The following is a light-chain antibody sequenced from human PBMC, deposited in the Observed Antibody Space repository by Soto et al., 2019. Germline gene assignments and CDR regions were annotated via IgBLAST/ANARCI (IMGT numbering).Light chain of an antibody. CDR2: AAS. CDR3: HQYYSYSIT. J-gene: IGKJ5*01. CDR1: QGISSY. V-gene: IGKV1-8*01. Sequence: AIRMTQSPSSFSASTGDRVTITCRASQGISSYLAWYQQKPGKAPKLLTYAASTLQSGVPSRFSGSGSGTDFTLTISCLQSEDFATYYCHQYYSYSITFGQGTRLEIK.